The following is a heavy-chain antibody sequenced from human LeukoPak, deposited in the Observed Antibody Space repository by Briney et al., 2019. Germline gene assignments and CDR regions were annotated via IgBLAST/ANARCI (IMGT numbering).Heavy chain of an antibody. CDR1: GGSIASHS. CDR3: ARGLAI. D-gene: IGHD3-9*01. J-gene: IGHJ4*02. V-gene: IGHV4-59*11. CDR2: VQSSRST. Sequence: SETLSLTCAVSGGSIASHSWSWIRQPPGGGLEWIGYVQSSRSTNYNPSLTSRVTISVDTSKNQFSLKLSSVTAADTAVYYCARGLAIWGQGTLVTVSS.